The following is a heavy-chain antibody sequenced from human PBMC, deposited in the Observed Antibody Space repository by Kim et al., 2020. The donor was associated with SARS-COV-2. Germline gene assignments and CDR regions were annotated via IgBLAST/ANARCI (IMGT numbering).Heavy chain of an antibody. V-gene: IGHV1-8*01. CDR1: GYTFTSYD. CDR2: MNPNSGNT. D-gene: IGHD3-10*01. Sequence: ASVKVSCKASGYTFTSYDINWVRQATGQGLEWMGWMNPNSGNTGYAQKFQGRVTMTRNTSISTAYMELSSLRSEDTAVYYCAREETRGITMVRGVIRGRGNYYYYGMDVWGQGTTVPVSS. CDR3: AREETRGITMVRGVIRGRGNYYYYGMDV. J-gene: IGHJ6*02.